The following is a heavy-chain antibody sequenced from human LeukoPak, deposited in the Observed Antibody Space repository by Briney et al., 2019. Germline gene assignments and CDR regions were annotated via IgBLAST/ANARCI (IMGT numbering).Heavy chain of an antibody. CDR2: ISSSSSYI. CDR1: GFTFSSYS. D-gene: IGHD6-19*01. CDR3: ARLQGGSGWYYFDY. Sequence: GGSLRLSCAASGFTFSSYSMNWVRQAPGKGLEWVSSISSSSSYIYYADSVKGRFTISRDNAKNSLYLQMNSLRAEDTAVYYCARLQGGSGWYYFDYWGQGSLVTVSS. V-gene: IGHV3-21*01. J-gene: IGHJ4*02.